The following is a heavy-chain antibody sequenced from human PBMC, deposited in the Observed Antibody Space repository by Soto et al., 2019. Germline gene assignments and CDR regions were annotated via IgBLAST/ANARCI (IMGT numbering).Heavy chain of an antibody. Sequence: QITLKESGPTLVKPTQTLTLTCTLSGFSLSTTTVGVGWIRQPPGKALEWLALIYCDHDRRYIPSLKNRLTITKATSGGQEVLNMTNMDPVDTATYYCAQLTPFDFKGYYFDYGGPGILVNVSS. CDR2: IYCDHDR. V-gene: IGHV2-5*02. J-gene: IGHJ4*02. D-gene: IGHD3-9*01. CDR1: GFSLSTTTVG. CDR3: AQLTPFDFKGYYFDY.